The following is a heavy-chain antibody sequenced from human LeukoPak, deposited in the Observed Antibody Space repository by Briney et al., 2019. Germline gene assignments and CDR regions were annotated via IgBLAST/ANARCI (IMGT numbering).Heavy chain of an antibody. J-gene: IGHJ5*02. CDR2: ISSSSSYI. D-gene: IGHD3-10*01. Sequence: GGSLRLSCAASGFTFSSYSMNWVRQAPGKGLEWVSSISSSSSYIYYADSVKGRFTTSRDNAKNSLYLQMNSLRAEDTAVYYCARGYGSANWFDPWGQGTLVTVSS. CDR3: ARGYGSANWFDP. V-gene: IGHV3-21*01. CDR1: GFTFSSYS.